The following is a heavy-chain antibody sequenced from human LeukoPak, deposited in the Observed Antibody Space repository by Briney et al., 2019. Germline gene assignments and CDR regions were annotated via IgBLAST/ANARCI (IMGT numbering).Heavy chain of an antibody. CDR3: ARGRDIVATAPYFYYGIDV. D-gene: IGHD5-12*01. CDR2: IWEGESGA. J-gene: IGHJ6*02. Sequence: SGGSQRLSCAASGFTLRAYWMNWVRQAPGKGLEWVANIWEGESGAHYVDSVTGRFTISGDSAKTSLYLQMNSLRVEDSAVYYCARGRDIVATAPYFYYGIDVWGQGTTVTVSS. V-gene: IGHV3-7*01. CDR1: GFTLRAYW.